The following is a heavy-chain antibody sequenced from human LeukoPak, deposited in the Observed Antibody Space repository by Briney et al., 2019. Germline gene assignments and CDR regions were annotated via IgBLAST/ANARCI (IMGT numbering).Heavy chain of an antibody. D-gene: IGHD6-13*01. V-gene: IGHV3-74*01. J-gene: IGHJ4*02. CDR3: AKESSWYGGYYFDY. CDR1: GFTFSSYW. Sequence: GGSLRLSCAASGFTFSSYWMNWVRQAPGKGLVWVSRIASDGSSTTYADSVKGRFTISRDNSKNTLYLQMNSLRAEDTAVYYCAKESSWYGGYYFDYWGQGTLVTVSS. CDR2: IASDGSST.